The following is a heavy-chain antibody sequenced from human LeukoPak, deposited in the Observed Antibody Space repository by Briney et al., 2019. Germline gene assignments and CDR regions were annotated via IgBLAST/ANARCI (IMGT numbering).Heavy chain of an antibody. CDR3: AKAPGATDY. CDR1: GFTFDDYA. D-gene: IGHD1-26*01. J-gene: IGHJ4*02. V-gene: IGHV3-43D*03. CDR2: ISWDGGST. Sequence: GGSLRLSCAASGFTFDDYAMHWVRQAPGKGLEWVSLISWDGGSTYYADPVKGRFTISRDNSKNSLYLQMNSLRAEDTAVYYCAKAPGATDYWGQGTLVTVSS.